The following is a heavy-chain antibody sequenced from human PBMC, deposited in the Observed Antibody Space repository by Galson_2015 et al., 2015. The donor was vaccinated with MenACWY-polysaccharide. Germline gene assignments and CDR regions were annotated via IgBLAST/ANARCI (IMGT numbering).Heavy chain of an antibody. Sequence: SLRLSCAASGFTFSSYNMNWVRQAPGKGLEWVSSISGSGSFIYYADSAKGRFTISRDNAESSLYLQMNSLRADDSAVYYCARVRLRDYYFDYWGQGTLVTVSS. D-gene: IGHD3-10*01. CDR2: ISGSGSFI. CDR3: ARVRLRDYYFDY. CDR1: GFTFSSYN. J-gene: IGHJ4*02. V-gene: IGHV3-21*01.